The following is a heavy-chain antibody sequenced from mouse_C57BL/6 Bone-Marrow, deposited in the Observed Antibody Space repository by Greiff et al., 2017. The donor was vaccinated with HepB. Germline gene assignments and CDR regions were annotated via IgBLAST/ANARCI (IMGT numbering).Heavy chain of an antibody. D-gene: IGHD3-2*02. V-gene: IGHV5-9*01. J-gene: IGHJ2*01. CDR3: ARQLRLRLNY. CDR2: ISGGGGNT. CDR1: GFTFSSYT. Sequence: EVMLVESGGGLVKPGGSLKLSCAASGFTFSSYTMSWVRQTPEKRLEWVTTISGGGGNTYYPDSVKGRFTISRDNAKNTLYLQMSSLRSEDTALYYCARQLRLRLNYWGQGTTLTVSS.